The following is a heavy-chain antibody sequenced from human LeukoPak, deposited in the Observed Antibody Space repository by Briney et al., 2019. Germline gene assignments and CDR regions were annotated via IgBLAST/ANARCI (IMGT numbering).Heavy chain of an antibody. CDR2: MFYRGST. CDR1: GASVSSGSYS. V-gene: IGHV4-61*01. CDR3: AGRAEGEQWLAQRDYYFDY. Sequence: SETLSLTCTVSGASVSSGSYSWNWIRQPPGKGLEWIGYMFYRGSTNYNPSLKSRLTISVDTSKNQFSLQLSSVTAADTAMYYCAGRAEGEQWLAQRDYYFDYWGQGTLVTVS. D-gene: IGHD6-19*01. J-gene: IGHJ4*02.